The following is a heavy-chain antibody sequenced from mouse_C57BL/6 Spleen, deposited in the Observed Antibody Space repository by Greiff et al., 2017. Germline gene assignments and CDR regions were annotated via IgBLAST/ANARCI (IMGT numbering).Heavy chain of an antibody. D-gene: IGHD2-1*01. J-gene: IGHJ3*01. CDR3: ARGDGNYVPWFAY. CDR1: GYSITSGYY. Sequence: EVQLQESGPGLVKPSQSLSLTCSVTGYSITSGYYWNWIRQFPGNKLEWMGYISYDGSNNYNPSLKNLISITRDTSKNQFFLKLNSVTTEDTATYYCARGDGNYVPWFAYWGQGTLVTVSA. V-gene: IGHV3-6*01. CDR2: ISYDGSN.